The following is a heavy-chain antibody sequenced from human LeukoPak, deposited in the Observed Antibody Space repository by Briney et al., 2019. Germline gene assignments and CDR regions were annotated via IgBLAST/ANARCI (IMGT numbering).Heavy chain of an antibody. V-gene: IGHV3-53*01. CDR2: LYSDGTT. Sequence: GGSLRLSCAASGFTVSSNYMSWVRQAPGKGLEWVSVLYSDGTTYYADSVKGRFTIPRDNSKNTLYLQMNNLRAEDTAVYYCARAAYDSNGFTANHDYWGQGTLVTVSS. CDR3: ARAAYDSNGFTANHDY. CDR1: GFTVSSNY. D-gene: IGHD3-22*01. J-gene: IGHJ4*02.